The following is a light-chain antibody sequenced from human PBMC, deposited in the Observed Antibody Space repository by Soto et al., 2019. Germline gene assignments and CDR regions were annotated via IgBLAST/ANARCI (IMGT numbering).Light chain of an antibody. CDR3: QQYSAYPWT. J-gene: IGKJ1*01. CDR1: QTISSW. V-gene: IGKV1-5*03. Sequence: DIQMTQSPSTLSASVGDRVSITCRASQTISSWLAWYQQKPGKAPKLLIYKASGLESGVPSRFSGSGSGTEFTLTISSLQPDDSATYYCQQYSAYPWTFGQGTKVEIK. CDR2: KAS.